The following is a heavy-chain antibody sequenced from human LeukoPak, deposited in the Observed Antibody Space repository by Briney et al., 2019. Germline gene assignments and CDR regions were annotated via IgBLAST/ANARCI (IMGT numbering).Heavy chain of an antibody. V-gene: IGHV4-34*01. J-gene: IGHJ3*02. CDR2: INHSGTT. Sequence: SETLSLTCGVHGGPFSGNYWNWLRQSPGKGLEWIGEINHSGTTNYHPSLKSRVTISVDTSKNQFSLKLSSVTAADTAVFYCARSPRSYRMGGAFDIWGQGTMVTVSS. D-gene: IGHD3-16*02. CDR3: ARSPRSYRMGGAFDI. CDR1: GGPFSGNY.